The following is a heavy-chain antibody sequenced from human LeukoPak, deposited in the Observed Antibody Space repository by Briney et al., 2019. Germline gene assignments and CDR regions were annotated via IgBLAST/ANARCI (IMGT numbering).Heavy chain of an antibody. Sequence: SETLSLTCTVSGGSISSYYWSWIRQPPGKGLEWIGYIYYSGSTNYNPFLKSRVTISVDTSKNQFSLKLSSVTAADTAVYYCARPRDSSSWNAFDIWGQGTMVTVSS. D-gene: IGHD6-13*01. CDR3: ARPRDSSSWNAFDI. CDR1: GGSISSYY. J-gene: IGHJ3*02. V-gene: IGHV4-59*08. CDR2: IYYSGST.